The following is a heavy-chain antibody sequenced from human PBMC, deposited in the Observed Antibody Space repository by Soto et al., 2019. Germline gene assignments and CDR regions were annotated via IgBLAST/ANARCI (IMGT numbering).Heavy chain of an antibody. D-gene: IGHD5-12*01. CDR1: GFTFSSYA. CDR2: ISGSGGST. V-gene: IGHV3-23*01. CDR3: AKDLPSEYSGFDDAFDI. J-gene: IGHJ3*02. Sequence: PGGSLRLSCAASGFTFSSYAMSWVRQAPGKGLEWVSAISGSGGSTYYADSVKGRFTISRDNSKNALYLQMNSLRAEDTAVYYCAKDLPSEYSGFDDAFDIWGQGTMVTVSS.